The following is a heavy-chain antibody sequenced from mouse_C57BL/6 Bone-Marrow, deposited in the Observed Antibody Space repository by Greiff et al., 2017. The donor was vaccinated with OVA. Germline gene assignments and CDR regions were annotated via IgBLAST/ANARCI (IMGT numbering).Heavy chain of an antibody. CDR3: TVGSSYSYAMDY. CDR1: GYTFTDYE. D-gene: IGHD1-1*01. V-gene: IGHV1-15*01. J-gene: IGHJ4*01. Sequence: VKLMESGAELVRPGASVTLSCKASGYTFTDYEMHWVKQTPVHGLEWIGAIDPETGGTAYNQKFKGKAILTADKSSSTAYMELRSLTSEDSAVYYCTVGSSYSYAMDYWGQGTSVTVSS. CDR2: IDPETGGT.